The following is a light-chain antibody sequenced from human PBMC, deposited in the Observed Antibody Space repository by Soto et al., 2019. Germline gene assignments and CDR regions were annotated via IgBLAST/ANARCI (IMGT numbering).Light chain of an antibody. V-gene: IGKV2-30*02. J-gene: IGKJ1*01. CDR1: QSLAHSDGNTY. CDR2: KAS. CDR3: MQGTHWPWT. Sequence: DVVMTQPPLFLPVTLGQPASISCRSSQSLAHSDGNTYLTWFQQGPGQSPRRLIYKASNRDSGVPDRFSGSGSGTDFTLKISRVEAEDVAVYYCMQGTHWPWTFGQGTKV.